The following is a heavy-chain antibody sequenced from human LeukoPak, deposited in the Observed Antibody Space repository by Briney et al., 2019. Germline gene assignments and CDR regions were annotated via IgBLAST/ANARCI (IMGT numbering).Heavy chain of an antibody. CDR2: INPNSGGT. V-gene: IGHV1-2*04. CDR1: GYTFTGYY. D-gene: IGHD6-13*01. CDR3: ARGPSRPSRSFDY. J-gene: IGHJ4*02. Sequence: ASVKVSCKASGYTFTGYYMHWVRQAPGQGLEWMGWINPNSGGTNYAQKFQGWVTMTRDTSISTAYMELSRLRSDDTAVYYCARGPSRPSRSFDYWGQGTLVTVFS.